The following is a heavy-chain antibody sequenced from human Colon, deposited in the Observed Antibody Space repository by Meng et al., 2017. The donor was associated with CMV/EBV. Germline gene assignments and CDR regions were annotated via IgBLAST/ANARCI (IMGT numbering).Heavy chain of an antibody. CDR2: ISTQTLTT. CDR1: GFALSNYE. J-gene: IGHJ3*02. V-gene: IGHV3-48*03. D-gene: IGHD3-16*02. Sequence: GESLKISCVVSGFALSNYEMHWVRQAPGKGLEWVSHISTQTLTTDYADSVKGRFNISRDNAKNSLYLQMNSLRAEDTAVYYCARKGWIYRGAFDMWGQGTRVTVSS. CDR3: ARKGWIYRGAFDM.